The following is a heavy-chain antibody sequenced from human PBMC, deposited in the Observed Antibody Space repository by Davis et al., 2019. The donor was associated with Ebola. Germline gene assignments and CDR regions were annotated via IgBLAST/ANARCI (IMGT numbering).Heavy chain of an antibody. J-gene: IGHJ6*02. D-gene: IGHD5-12*01. Sequence: GESLKISCAASGFTFSSYAMHWVRQAPGKGLEWVAVISYDGSNKYYADSVKGRFTISRDNSKNTLYLQMNSLRAEDTAVYYCAKGGYSGYDSSDTAMVLSTYYYYYGMDVWGQGTTVTVSS. CDR1: GFTFSSYA. CDR3: AKGGYSGYDSSDTAMVLSTYYYYYGMDV. CDR2: ISYDGSNK. V-gene: IGHV3-30*04.